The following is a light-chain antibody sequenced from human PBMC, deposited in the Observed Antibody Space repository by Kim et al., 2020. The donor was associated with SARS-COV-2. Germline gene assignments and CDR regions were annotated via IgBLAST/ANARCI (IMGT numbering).Light chain of an antibody. V-gene: IGLV3-21*04. CDR2: YDS. CDR1: NIGSKN. J-gene: IGLJ3*02. Sequence: VPEAPGKTATIHCGGDNIGSKNVHWYQQKPGQAPVVVISYDSDRPSGIPDRFSGSNSGNTATLTISRVEAGDEADYYCQVWDSSVVFGGGTQLTVL. CDR3: QVWDSSVV.